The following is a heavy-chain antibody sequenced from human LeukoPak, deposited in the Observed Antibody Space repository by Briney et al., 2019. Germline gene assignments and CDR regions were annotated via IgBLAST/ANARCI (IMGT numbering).Heavy chain of an antibody. CDR1: GDSISSYY. Sequence: KASETLSLTCTVSGDSISSYYWSWIRQPPGMGLEWIGYIYYSGGTDYNPSLKSRVTISVDTSKNQFSLKLRSVTAADTAVYYCARHVTISGPYDASDIWGQGTMVTVSP. V-gene: IGHV4-59*08. CDR2: IYYSGGT. CDR3: ARHVTISGPYDASDI. D-gene: IGHD5-24*01. J-gene: IGHJ3*02.